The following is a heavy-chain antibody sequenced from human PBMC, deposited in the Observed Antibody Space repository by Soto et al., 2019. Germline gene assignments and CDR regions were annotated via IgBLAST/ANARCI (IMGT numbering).Heavy chain of an antibody. D-gene: IGHD2-15*01. Sequence: QVQLVESGGGLVKPGGSLRLSCAASGFTFSDYYMSWIRQAPGKGLEWVSYISSSGSTIYYADSVKGRFTISRDNAKNSLYLEMNRRRAEATAVYYCARARLGVVPGVCYGMDVWGQGTTVTVSS. CDR2: ISSSGSTI. CDR1: GFTFSDYY. V-gene: IGHV3-11*01. J-gene: IGHJ6*02. CDR3: ARARLGVVPGVCYGMDV.